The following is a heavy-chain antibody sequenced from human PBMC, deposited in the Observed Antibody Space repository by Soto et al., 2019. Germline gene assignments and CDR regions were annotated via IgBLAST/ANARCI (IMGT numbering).Heavy chain of an antibody. V-gene: IGHV6-1*01. J-gene: IGHJ4*02. CDR2: TYYRSKWFN. Sequence: SQTLSLTCAISGDSVSNNGAAWNWIRQSPSGGLEWLGRTYYRSKWFNDYAVSVKSRITISPDTSKNQFSLQLNAVTPEDTAVYYCARDPPTMLHDFEGWGQGARVTVPS. CDR3: ARDPPTMLHDFEG. D-gene: IGHD2-15*01. CDR1: GDSVSNNGAA.